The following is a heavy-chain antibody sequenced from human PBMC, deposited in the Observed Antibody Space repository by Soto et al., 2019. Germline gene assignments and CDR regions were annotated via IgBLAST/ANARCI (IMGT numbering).Heavy chain of an antibody. CDR3: AKLGDYIWGSYRHSLSFDY. Sequence: GGSLRLSCAASGFTFSSYAMSWVRQAPGKGLEWVSAISGSGGSTYYADSVKGRFTISRDNSKNTLYLQMNSLRAEDTAVYYCAKLGDYIWGSYRHSLSFDYWGQGTLVTASS. V-gene: IGHV3-23*01. J-gene: IGHJ4*02. CDR2: ISGSGGST. CDR1: GFTFSSYA. D-gene: IGHD3-16*02.